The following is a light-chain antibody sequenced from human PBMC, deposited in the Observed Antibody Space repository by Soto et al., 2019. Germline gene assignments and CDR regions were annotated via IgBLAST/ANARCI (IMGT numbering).Light chain of an antibody. CDR1: SSDVGGYNY. CDR3: SSYTSSSNVL. V-gene: IGLV2-14*01. CDR2: DVS. Sequence: QSALTQPASVSGSPGQSITISCTGTSSDVGGYNYVSWYQQHPGKAPKLMIYDVSNRPSGVSNRFYGSKSGNTASLTISGLQAEDEADYYCSSYTSSSNVLFGGGTKLTVL. J-gene: IGLJ2*01.